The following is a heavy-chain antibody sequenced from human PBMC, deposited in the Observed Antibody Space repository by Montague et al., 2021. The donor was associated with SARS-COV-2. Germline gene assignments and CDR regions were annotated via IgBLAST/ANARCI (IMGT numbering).Heavy chain of an antibody. V-gene: IGHV4-39*01. CDR2: IYYSGST. D-gene: IGHD1-26*01. Sequence: SETLSLTCTVSGGSISSSSYYWGWIRQPPGKGLEWFGRIYYSGSTYYNPSPKSRVTISVDTSKNQFSLKLSSVTAADTAVYYCVDIAGVADYWGQGTLVTVSS. CDR3: VDIAGVADY. CDR1: GGSISSSSYY. J-gene: IGHJ4*02.